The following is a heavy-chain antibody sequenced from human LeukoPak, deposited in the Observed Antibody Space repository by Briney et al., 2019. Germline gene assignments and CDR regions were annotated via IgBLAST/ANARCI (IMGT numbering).Heavy chain of an antibody. D-gene: IGHD3-22*01. J-gene: IGHJ4*02. CDR2: INHSGST. CDR1: GGSFSGYY. V-gene: IGHV4-34*01. Sequence: NSSETLSLTCAVYGGSFSGYYWSWIRQPPGKGLEWIGEINHSGSTYYNPSLKSRVTISVDTSKNQFSLKLSSVTAADTAVYYCARAEDYDSSGYLDYWGQGTLVTVSS. CDR3: ARAEDYDSSGYLDY.